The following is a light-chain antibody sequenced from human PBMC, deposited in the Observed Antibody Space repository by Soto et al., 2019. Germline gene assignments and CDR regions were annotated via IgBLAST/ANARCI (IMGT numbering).Light chain of an antibody. CDR3: QQFGSSMYT. CDR1: QSVSSSY. V-gene: IGKV3-20*01. CDR2: GAS. Sequence: EIVLTQSPGTLSLSPGERATLSCRASQSVSSSYLAWYQQKPGQAPRLLIRGASSRATGIPDRFNGSGSGTDFTLTISRLELEDFAVYYCQQFGSSMYTFGQGTKLEIK. J-gene: IGKJ2*01.